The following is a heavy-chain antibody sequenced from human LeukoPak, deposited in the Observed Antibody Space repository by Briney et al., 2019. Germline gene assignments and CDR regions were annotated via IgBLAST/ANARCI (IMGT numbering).Heavy chain of an antibody. V-gene: IGHV3-74*01. CDR3: AGVMYYYDSSGYYPGEMGY. CDR1: GLTFSSYW. D-gene: IGHD3-22*01. CDR2: INSDGRST. Sequence: GGSLRLSCAASGLTFSSYWMHWVRQAPGKGLVCVSRINSDGRSTNYADSVKGRFTISRDNAKNTLYLQMNSLRAEDTALYYCAGVMYYYDSSGYYPGEMGYWGQGTLVTVSS. J-gene: IGHJ4*02.